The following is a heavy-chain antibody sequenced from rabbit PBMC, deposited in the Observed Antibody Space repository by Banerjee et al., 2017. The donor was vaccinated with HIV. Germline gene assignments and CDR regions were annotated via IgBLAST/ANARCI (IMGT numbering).Heavy chain of an antibody. CDR2: IYTGNGKT. V-gene: IGHV1S40*01. D-gene: IGHD1-1*01. J-gene: IGHJ3*01. Sequence: QQVVEYGGGLVKPGASLTLTCTASGFSFSSSYDMCWVRQAPGKGLEWIGCIYTGNGKTYYAGWAKGRFTISKASSTTVTLQMTSLTAADTATYFCARDLPDIIGWNFGFWGQGTLVTVS. CDR1: GFSFSSSYD. CDR3: ARDLPDIIGWNFGF.